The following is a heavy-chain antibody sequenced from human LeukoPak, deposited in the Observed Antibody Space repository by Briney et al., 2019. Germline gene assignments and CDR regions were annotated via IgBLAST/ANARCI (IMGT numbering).Heavy chain of an antibody. CDR2: INPNSGGT. J-gene: IGHJ4*02. CDR1: GYTFNVYY. CDR3: TRGARGGGYEAFDF. V-gene: IGHV1-2*02. Sequence: ASVKVSCKASGYTFNVYYIHWVRQAPGQGLEWMAWINPNSGGTDYAHKFQGRVTMTRDTSISIAYMELSRLRSDDTAVYYCTRGARGGGYEAFDFWGQGTLVTVSS. D-gene: IGHD5-12*01.